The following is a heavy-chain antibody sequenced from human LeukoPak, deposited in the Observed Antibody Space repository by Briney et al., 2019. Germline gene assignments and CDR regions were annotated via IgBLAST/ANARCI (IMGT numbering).Heavy chain of an antibody. CDR1: GDSIKSYY. J-gene: IGHJ5*02. D-gene: IGHD5-18*01. CDR2: IYYPGRA. CDR3: ARHRGYTYGRTFDL. V-gene: IGHV4-59*08. Sequence: SETLSLTCTVFGDSIKSYYWSWIRQPPGKGLEWIAYIYYPGRASYNPSLTSRVSISVDTSKNQFSLNLTSVTAADTAVYCCARHRGYTYGRTFDLWGQGTLVTVSS.